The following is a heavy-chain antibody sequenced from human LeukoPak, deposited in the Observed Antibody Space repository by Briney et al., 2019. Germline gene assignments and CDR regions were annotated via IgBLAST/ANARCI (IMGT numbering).Heavy chain of an antibody. Sequence: SETLSLTCSVSGASINGYFWNWVRQTPERGLEWIGYVSHTGATTSNPTLKSRVSITIDTSKRQISLSMTSVTAADSALYYCARDRRGSYYTFDVWGPGTIVSLS. CDR2: VSHTGAT. CDR1: GASINGYF. J-gene: IGHJ3*01. CDR3: ARDRRGSYYTFDV. V-gene: IGHV4-59*01. D-gene: IGHD1-26*01.